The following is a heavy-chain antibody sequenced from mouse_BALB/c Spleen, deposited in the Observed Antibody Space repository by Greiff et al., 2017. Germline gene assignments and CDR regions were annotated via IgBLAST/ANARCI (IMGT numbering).Heavy chain of an antibody. CDR3: ARGATTGPFAY. V-gene: IGHV1S81*02. D-gene: IGHD1-1*01. CDR2: INPSNGRT. J-gene: IGHJ3*01. CDR1: GYTFTSYW. Sequence: VQLQQSGAELVKPGASVKLSCKASGYTFTSYWMHWVKQRPGQGLEWIGEINPSNGRTNYNEKFKSKATLTVNKSSSTAYMQLSSLTSEDSAVYYCARGATTGPFAYWGQGTLVTVSA.